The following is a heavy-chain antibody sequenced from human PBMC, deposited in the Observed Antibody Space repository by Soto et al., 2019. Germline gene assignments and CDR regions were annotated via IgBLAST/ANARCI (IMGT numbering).Heavy chain of an antibody. CDR2: ISAYNGNT. Sequence: QVQLVQSGAEVKKPGASVKVSCKASGYTFTSYGISWVRQAPGQGLEWMGWISAYNGNTNYAQKLQGRVTMTTDTSTSTAYMGLRSLRSDDTAVYYCARDLDDRWGGARYYYGMDVWGQGTTVTVSS. CDR1: GYTFTSYG. CDR3: ARDLDDRWGGARYYYGMDV. V-gene: IGHV1-18*01. D-gene: IGHD3-10*01. J-gene: IGHJ6*02.